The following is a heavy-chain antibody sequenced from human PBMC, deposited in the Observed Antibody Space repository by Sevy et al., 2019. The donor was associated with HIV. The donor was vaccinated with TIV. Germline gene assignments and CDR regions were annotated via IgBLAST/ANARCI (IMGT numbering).Heavy chain of an antibody. D-gene: IGHD3-3*01. CDR3: ARVDTYYDFCSGSTPQFDY. V-gene: IGHV3-30-3*01. Sequence: GGSLRLSCAASGFTFSSYAMHWVRQAPGKGLEWVAVISYDGSNKYYADSVKGRFTISRDNSKNTLYLQMNSLRAEDTAVYYCARVDTYYDFCSGSTPQFDYWGQGTLVTVSS. J-gene: IGHJ4*02. CDR1: GFTFSSYA. CDR2: ISYDGSNK.